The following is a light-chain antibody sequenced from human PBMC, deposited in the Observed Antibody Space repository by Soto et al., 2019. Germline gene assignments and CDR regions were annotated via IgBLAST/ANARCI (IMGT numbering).Light chain of an antibody. CDR3: QQYHNYLT. CDR1: QSISNW. V-gene: IGKV1-5*01. J-gene: IGKJ4*01. CDR2: HAS. Sequence: DIQMTQSPSTLSASVGDRVTITCRASQSISNWLAWYQQRPGKAPKLLIWHASSLQSGVPSRFTGSGSGTEFALPISSLQPDDFATYYCQQYHNYLTFGGGTKVEI.